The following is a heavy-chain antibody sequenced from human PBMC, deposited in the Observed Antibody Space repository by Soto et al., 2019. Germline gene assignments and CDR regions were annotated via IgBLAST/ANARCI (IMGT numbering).Heavy chain of an antibody. CDR1: GFTFSSYG. Sequence: QVQLVESGGGVVQPGRSLRLSCAASGFTFSSYGRHWVRQAPGKGLEWVAVISYDGSNKYYADSVKGRFTISRDNSKNTLYLQMNSLRAEDTAVYYCARTAMVNRYFDLWGRGTLVTVSS. J-gene: IGHJ2*01. V-gene: IGHV3-30*03. CDR2: ISYDGSNK. CDR3: ARTAMVNRYFDL. D-gene: IGHD5-18*01.